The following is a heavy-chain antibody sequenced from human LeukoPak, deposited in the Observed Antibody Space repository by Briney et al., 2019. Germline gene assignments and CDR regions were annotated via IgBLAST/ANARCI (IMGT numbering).Heavy chain of an antibody. Sequence: ASVKVSCKASGYTFTSYDINWVRQATGQGLEWMGWMNPNSGNTGYAQKFQGRVTMTRDTSISTAYMELSRLRSDDTAVYYCARGDGDDYYYYMDVWGKGTTVTVSS. D-gene: IGHD4-17*01. CDR2: MNPNSGNT. CDR1: GYTFTSYD. CDR3: ARGDGDDYYYYMDV. J-gene: IGHJ6*03. V-gene: IGHV1-8*01.